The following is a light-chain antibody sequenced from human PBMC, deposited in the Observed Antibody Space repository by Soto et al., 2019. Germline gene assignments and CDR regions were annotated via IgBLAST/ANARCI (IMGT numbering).Light chain of an antibody. V-gene: IGKV2-28*01. J-gene: IGKJ3*01. CDR3: MHALPIPPIYT. CDR1: QSLLRSDGYNY. Sequence: DIVMTQSPLSLPVTPGEPASISCRSSQSLLRSDGYNYLDWYLQKPGQSPQLLIYLGSTRAPGVPDGFSGSGSDTDFTLEISRVEAEDIGVYLCMHALPIPPIYTFGPGAKVDLK. CDR2: LGS.